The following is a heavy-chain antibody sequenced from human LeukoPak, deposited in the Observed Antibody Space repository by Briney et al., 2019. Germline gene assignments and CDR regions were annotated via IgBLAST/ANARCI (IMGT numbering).Heavy chain of an antibody. CDR1: GFTLSNYW. CDR3: ARAPEGYTVVTIFDF. Sequence: GGSLRLSCAASGFTLSNYWMSWVRQAPGKGLEWVANIKQDGSEKYYVDSVKGRFTISRDNAQNSLFLQMNSLRAEDTAVYYCARAPEGYTVVTIFDFWGQGTLVTVPS. V-gene: IGHV3-7*05. CDR2: IKQDGSEK. D-gene: IGHD4-23*01. J-gene: IGHJ4*02.